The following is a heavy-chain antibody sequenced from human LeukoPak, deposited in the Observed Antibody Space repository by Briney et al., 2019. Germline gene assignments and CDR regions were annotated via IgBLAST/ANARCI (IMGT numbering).Heavy chain of an antibody. V-gene: IGHV4-38-2*02. J-gene: IGHJ4*02. CDR2: IYHNGIT. Sequence: SETLSLTCSVSGYSISSGYFWGWIRQPPEKGLEWIGNIYHNGITNYNPSLKSRVTISVDTSKNQFSLRLSSVTAADTAVYYCARGRHYWGQGTLVTVSS. CDR3: ARGRHY. CDR1: GYSISSGYF.